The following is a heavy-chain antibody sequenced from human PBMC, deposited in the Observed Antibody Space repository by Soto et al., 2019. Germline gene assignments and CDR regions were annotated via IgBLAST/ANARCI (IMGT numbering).Heavy chain of an antibody. CDR3: ARLGWENWFDP. CDR2: IYYSGST. CDR1: GGSISSSSYY. D-gene: IGHD1-26*01. Sequence: SETLSLTCTVSGGSISSSSYYWGWIRQPPGKGLEWIGSIYYSGSTYYNPSLKSPVTISVDTSKNQFSLKLSSVTAADTAVYYCARLGWENWFDPWGQGTLVTVSS. V-gene: IGHV4-39*01. J-gene: IGHJ5*02.